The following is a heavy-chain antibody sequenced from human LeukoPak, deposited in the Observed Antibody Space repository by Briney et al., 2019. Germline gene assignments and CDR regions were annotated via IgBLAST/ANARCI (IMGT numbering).Heavy chain of an antibody. V-gene: IGHV4-59*01. J-gene: IGHJ4*02. CDR3: ARASRGYYGSGSYSSFDY. D-gene: IGHD3-10*01. Sequence: SETLSLTCTVSGGSISSYYWSWIRQPPGKGLEWIGYIYYSGSTNYNPSLKSRVTISVDTSKNQFSLKLSSVTAADTAVYYCARASRGYYGSGSYSSFDYWGQGTLVTVSS. CDR2: IYYSGST. CDR1: GGSISSYY.